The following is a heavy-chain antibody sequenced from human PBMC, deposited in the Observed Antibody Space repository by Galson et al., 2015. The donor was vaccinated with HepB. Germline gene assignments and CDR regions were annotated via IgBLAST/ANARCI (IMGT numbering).Heavy chain of an antibody. V-gene: IGHV3-53*01. CDR3: ARDSVATTVDY. CDR1: GFTVSSNY. J-gene: IGHJ4*02. CDR2: IYSGGST. D-gene: IGHD4-17*01. Sequence: SLRLSCAASGFTVSSNYMSWVRQAPGKGLEWVSVIYSGGSTYYADSVKGRFTISRDNSKNTLYLQMNSLRAEDTAVYYCARDSVATTVDYWGQGTLVTVSS.